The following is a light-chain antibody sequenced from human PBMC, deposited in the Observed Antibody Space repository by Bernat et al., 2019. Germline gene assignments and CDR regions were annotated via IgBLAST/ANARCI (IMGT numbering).Light chain of an antibody. Sequence: DIQITQSPSSLSASVGDRVTITCRASQSISSYLHWYQQKPGEAPTLLIFPASSLESGVPSRFSGSGSGTVFTLSISSLQPEDSATYFCQQSYGFPRTFGQGTTVEI. J-gene: IGKJ1*01. CDR2: PAS. V-gene: IGKV1-39*01. CDR3: QQSYGFPRT. CDR1: QSISSY.